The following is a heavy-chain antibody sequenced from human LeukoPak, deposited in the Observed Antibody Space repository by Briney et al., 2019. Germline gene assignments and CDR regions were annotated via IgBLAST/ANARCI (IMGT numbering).Heavy chain of an antibody. J-gene: IGHJ6*02. CDR2: ISAYTGDT. CDR1: GYTFTSYG. D-gene: IGHD2-2*01. V-gene: IGHV1-18*01. Sequence: ASVKVSCKASGYTFTSYGISWVRQAPGQGLEWMGWISAYTGDTNYAQKLQGRVTMTTDTSTSTAYMELRGLRSDDTAVYYCARDGVPAAMHYYYGMDVWGQGTTVTVSS. CDR3: ARDGVPAAMHYYYGMDV.